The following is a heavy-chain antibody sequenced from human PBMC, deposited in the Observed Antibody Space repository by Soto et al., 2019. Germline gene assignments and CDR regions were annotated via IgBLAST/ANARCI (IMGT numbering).Heavy chain of an antibody. J-gene: IGHJ4*02. CDR2: ISGTSITT. CDR3: ATVQTPPY. D-gene: IGHD2-15*01. CDR1: GFTFSGYS. V-gene: IGHV3-48*01. Sequence: GGSLRLSCAASGFTFSGYSMNWVRQAPGKGLEWIAYISGTSITTYYAASVKGRFTISRDNAENSLHLQMNSLRAEDTAVYYSATVQTPPYWGQGALVTVSS.